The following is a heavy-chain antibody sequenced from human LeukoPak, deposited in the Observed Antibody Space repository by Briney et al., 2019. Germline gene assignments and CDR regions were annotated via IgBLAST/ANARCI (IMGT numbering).Heavy chain of an antibody. D-gene: IGHD3-10*01. V-gene: IGHV4-39*02. J-gene: IGHJ5*02. CDR2: MYYSGIT. CDR3: AREVIGELGNWFDP. Sequence: SETLSLTCTVSGGSISSSSYYWGWIRQPPGKGLEWIGSMYYSGITYYNPSLKSRVTISVDTSKNQFSLKLSSVTAADTAVYYCAREVIGELGNWFDPWGQGTLVTVSS. CDR1: GGSISSSSYY.